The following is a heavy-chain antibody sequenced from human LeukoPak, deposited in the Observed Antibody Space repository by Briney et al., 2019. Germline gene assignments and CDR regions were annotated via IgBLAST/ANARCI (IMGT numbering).Heavy chain of an antibody. J-gene: IGHJ6*03. CDR3: ARALDYERYYYYYYMDV. D-gene: IGHD3-22*01. CDR1: GFTFSSYE. V-gene: IGHV3-48*03. CDR2: ISSSGSTI. Sequence: GGSLRLSCAASGFTFSSYEMNWVRQAPGKGLEWVSYISSSGSTIYYADPVKGRFTISRDNAKNSLYLQMNSLRAEDTAVYYCARALDYERYYYYYYMDVWGKGTTVTVSS.